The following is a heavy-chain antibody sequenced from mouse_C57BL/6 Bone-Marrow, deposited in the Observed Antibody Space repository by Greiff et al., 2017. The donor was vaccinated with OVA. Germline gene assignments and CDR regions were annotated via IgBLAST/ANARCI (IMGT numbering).Heavy chain of an antibody. CDR3: ANYDGYDAMDY. CDR2: ISSGSSTL. Sequence: EVQVVESGGGLVKPGGSLKLSCAASGFTFSDSGMHWVRQAPEKGLEWVAYISSGSSTLYYADTVQGRFTISRDNAKHTLFLQRTSLRADDTAMYYCANYDGYDAMDYGGQGTAATVSS. CDR1: GFTFSDSG. D-gene: IGHD2-4*01. J-gene: IGHJ4*01. V-gene: IGHV5-17*01.